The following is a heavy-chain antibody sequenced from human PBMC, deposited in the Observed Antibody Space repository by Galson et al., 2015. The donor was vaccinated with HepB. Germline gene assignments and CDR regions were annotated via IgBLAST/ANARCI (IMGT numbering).Heavy chain of an antibody. V-gene: IGHV3-74*01. CDR2: INSDGGST. CDR1: GFTFSSYW. J-gene: IGHJ4*02. Sequence: SLRLSCAASGFTFSSYWIHWVRQAPGKGLVWVSRINSDGGSTTYADSVKGRFTISRDNAKNTLYLQMSSLRAEDTAVYYCARGGRDGKANGFDYWGQGTLVTVSS. D-gene: IGHD5-24*01. CDR3: ARGGRDGKANGFDY.